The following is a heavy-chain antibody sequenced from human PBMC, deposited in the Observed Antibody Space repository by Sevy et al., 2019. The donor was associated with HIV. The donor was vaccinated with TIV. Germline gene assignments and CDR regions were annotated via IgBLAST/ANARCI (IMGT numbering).Heavy chain of an antibody. D-gene: IGHD3-22*01. CDR3: GRPAGYYDSSGYSLIDN. V-gene: IGHV5-51*01. Sequence: GESLKISCKGSGYSFTSYWVDWVRQMPGKGLEWMGSVYPGDSDTRYSPSFQGQVTISADKSINTAYLQWSSLKASDTAIYYCGRPAGYYDSSGYSLIDNWGQGTLVTVSS. CDR1: GYSFTSYW. CDR2: VYPGDSDT. J-gene: IGHJ4*02.